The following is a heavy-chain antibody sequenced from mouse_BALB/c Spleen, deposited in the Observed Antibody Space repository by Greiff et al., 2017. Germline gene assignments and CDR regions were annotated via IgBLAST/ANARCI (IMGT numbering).Heavy chain of an antibody. CDR1: GYTFTSYY. CDR2: FNPSNGGT. CDR3: KRGGYTWFAY. J-gene: IGHJ3*01. Sequence: QVQLQQSGAELVKPGASVKLSCKASGYTFTSYYMYWVKQRFGQGLEWIGEFNPSNGGTNFNEKFKSKATLTVDKSSSPAYMQLSSLTSEDSAVFYCKRGGYTWFAYWGQGTLVTVSA. D-gene: IGHD2-2*01. V-gene: IGHV1S81*02.